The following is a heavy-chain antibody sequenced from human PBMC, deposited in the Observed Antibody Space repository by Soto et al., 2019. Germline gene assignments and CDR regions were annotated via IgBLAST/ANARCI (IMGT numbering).Heavy chain of an antibody. Sequence: QVQLVQSGAEVKKPGASVKVSCKASGYTFTSYDVNWVRQATGQGLEWMGWMNPNSGNTGYAQKYQGRVTMTRNTSISTAYTELSRLRSEVTVVYYCARAQQVRGLDPWGQGTVVNVPP. V-gene: IGHV1-8*01. CDR3: ARAQQVRGLDP. D-gene: IGHD6-13*01. CDR1: GYTFTSYD. CDR2: MNPNSGNT. J-gene: IGHJ5*02.